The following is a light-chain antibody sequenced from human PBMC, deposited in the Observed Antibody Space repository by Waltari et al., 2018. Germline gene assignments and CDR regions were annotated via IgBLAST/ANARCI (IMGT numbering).Light chain of an antibody. V-gene: IGKV1-16*02. CDR2: AAS. CDR1: QDIGSQ. J-gene: IGKJ1*01. Sequence: DIQMTQSPSSLSESVGDRVNITCRASQDIGSQLAWFQQKPGKAPKSLIYAASALYSGVPSKFGGSGSGTHFTLTISSLQPDDFATYYCLQYHNYPQTFGLGTRV. CDR3: LQYHNYPQT.